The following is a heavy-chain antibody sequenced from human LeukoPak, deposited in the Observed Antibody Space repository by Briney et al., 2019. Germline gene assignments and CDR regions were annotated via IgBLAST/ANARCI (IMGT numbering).Heavy chain of an antibody. CDR3: ARERSSSWYLGFDP. D-gene: IGHD6-13*01. J-gene: IGHJ5*02. CDR1: GGSISSSSYY. V-gene: IGHV4-39*07. Sequence: PSETLSLTCTVSGGSISSSSYYWGWIRQPPGKGLEWIGSIYYSGSTYYNPSLKSRVAISVDTSKNQFSLKLSSVTAADTAVYYCARERSSSWYLGFDPWGQGTLVTVSS. CDR2: IYYSGST.